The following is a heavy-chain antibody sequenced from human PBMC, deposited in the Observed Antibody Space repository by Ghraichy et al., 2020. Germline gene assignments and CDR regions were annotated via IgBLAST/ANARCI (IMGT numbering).Heavy chain of an antibody. D-gene: IGHD3-10*01. CDR2: IKPSEDET. Sequence: ASVKVSCKASGYNFAKYWMHWVRQAPGQGLEWLGIIKPSEDETTYADKFQGRVTMTRDTSTNIVYMELSSLRSEDTAIYYCAREDGSFDYWGQGTLVTVSS. J-gene: IGHJ4*02. CDR3: AREDGSFDY. CDR1: GYNFAKYW. V-gene: IGHV1-46*01.